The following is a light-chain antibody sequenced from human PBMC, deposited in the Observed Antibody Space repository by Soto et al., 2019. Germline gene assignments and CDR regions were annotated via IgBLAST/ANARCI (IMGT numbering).Light chain of an antibody. Sequence: EIVLTQSPGTLSFSPDERATLSCTVSQSVSSSSLAWYQQKPGQAPRLLIYGASSRATGIPDRFSGSGSGTDFTLTISRLEPEDFAVYYCYQYGSTPPGTFGPGTKVDIK. CDR1: QSVSSSS. V-gene: IGKV3-20*01. CDR3: YQYGSTPPGT. J-gene: IGKJ3*01. CDR2: GAS.